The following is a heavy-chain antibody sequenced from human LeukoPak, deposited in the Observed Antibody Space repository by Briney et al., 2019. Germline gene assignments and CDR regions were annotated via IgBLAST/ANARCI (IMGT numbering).Heavy chain of an antibody. J-gene: IGHJ4*02. CDR3: ARGGWTSHRPSFDY. CDR1: GGSFSGYY. D-gene: IGHD3/OR15-3a*01. Sequence: SETLSLTCAVYGGSFSGYYWSWIRQPPGKGLEWIGEINHSGSTNYNPSLKSRVTISVDTSKNQFSLKLSSVTAADTAVYYCARGGWTSHRPSFDYWGQGTLVTVSS. V-gene: IGHV4-34*01. CDR2: INHSGST.